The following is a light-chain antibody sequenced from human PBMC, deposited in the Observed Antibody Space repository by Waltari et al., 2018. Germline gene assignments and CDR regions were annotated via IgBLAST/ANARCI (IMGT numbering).Light chain of an antibody. CDR1: NSHLGKHP. V-gene: IGLV1-47*01. CDR2: KDD. J-gene: IGLJ2*01. CDR3: AAWDDTVKSVL. Sequence: QSILTQPPSESGTPGQTVTISCSGHNSHLGKHPPSWFQQVPGTAPKVLIYKDDRRPSGVPDRFSASKSGTSASLAISGLRSDDEADYYCAAWDDTVKSVLFGGGTKLTVL.